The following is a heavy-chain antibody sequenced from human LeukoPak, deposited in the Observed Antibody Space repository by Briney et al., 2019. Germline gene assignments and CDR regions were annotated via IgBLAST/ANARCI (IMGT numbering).Heavy chain of an antibody. CDR3: ANGNRCTSPNCLGYYYFYMDV. Sequence: GGSLRLSCAASGFTFSSYEMNWVRQAPGRGLEWVSGFSGSGGTTYYADSVKGRFTISRDNSKNTLYLQMNSLRAEDTAVYYCANGNRCTSPNCLGYYYFYMDVWGKGTTVTVSS. CDR2: FSGSGGTT. V-gene: IGHV3-23*01. J-gene: IGHJ6*03. CDR1: GFTFSSYE. D-gene: IGHD2-8*01.